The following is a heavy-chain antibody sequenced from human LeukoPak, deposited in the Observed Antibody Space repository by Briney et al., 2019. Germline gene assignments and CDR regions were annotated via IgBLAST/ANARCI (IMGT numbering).Heavy chain of an antibody. CDR2: ISSDGSAT. CDR3: ARDLVGDYCDSSCYYYAN. Sequence: GGSLRLSCAASGFTFNNYWMHWVRQAPGKGLVWVSRISSDGSATSYADSVKGRFTISRDNAKNTLYLQMNTLRAEDTAVYFCARDLVGDYCDSSCYYYANWGQGTLVTVSS. J-gene: IGHJ4*02. D-gene: IGHD3-22*01. V-gene: IGHV3-74*01. CDR1: GFTFNNYW.